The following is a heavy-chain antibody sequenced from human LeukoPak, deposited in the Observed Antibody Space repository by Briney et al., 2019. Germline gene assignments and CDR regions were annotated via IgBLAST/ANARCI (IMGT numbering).Heavy chain of an antibody. D-gene: IGHD3-9*01. CDR2: ISYSGST. CDR1: GGSISSYY. J-gene: IGHJ3*02. Sequence: SETLSLTCTVSGGSISSYYWSWIRQPPGKGLGWIGYISYSGSTNYNPSLRSRVTISIDTSKNQFSLKLRSVTAADTAIYYCARQGYDILTGYIDAFDIWGQGTMVTVSS. V-gene: IGHV4-59*08. CDR3: ARQGYDILTGYIDAFDI.